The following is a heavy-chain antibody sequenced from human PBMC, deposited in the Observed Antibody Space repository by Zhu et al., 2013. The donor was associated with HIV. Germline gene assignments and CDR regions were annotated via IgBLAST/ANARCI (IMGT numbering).Heavy chain of an antibody. Sequence: QVQLVQSGAEVKKPGASVTVSCKVSGTRLTKVSMNWVRQTPGKRLEWMGGYDPEEGETFYAQKFQGRVTMTDDTSTGTAYMELKRLRSEDTAIYYCTTRKTQHDTMTQMDVWGKRDHGHCLL. CDR1: GTRLTKVS. J-gene: IGHJ6*04. V-gene: IGHV1-24*01. D-gene: IGHD3-22*01. CDR3: TTRKTQHDTMTQMDV. CDR2: YDPEEGET.